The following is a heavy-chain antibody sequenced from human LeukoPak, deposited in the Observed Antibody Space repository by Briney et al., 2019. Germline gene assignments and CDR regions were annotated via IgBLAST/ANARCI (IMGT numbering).Heavy chain of an antibody. D-gene: IGHD6-6*01. CDR1: GFTFSSYW. V-gene: IGHV3-74*01. Sequence: GGSLRLSCAASGFTFSSYWMHWVRQAPGKGLVWVSRINSDGSSTSYADSVKGRFTISRDNSKNTLYLQMSSLRAEDTALYYCAKSPYIASHIYFDYWGQGTLVTVSS. CDR3: AKSPYIASHIYFDY. CDR2: INSDGSST. J-gene: IGHJ4*02.